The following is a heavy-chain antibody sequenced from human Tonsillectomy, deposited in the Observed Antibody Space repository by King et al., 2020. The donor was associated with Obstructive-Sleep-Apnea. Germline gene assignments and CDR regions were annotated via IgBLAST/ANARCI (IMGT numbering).Heavy chain of an antibody. D-gene: IGHD2-15*01. Sequence: VQLQQWGAGLLKPSETLSLTCAVYGGSFSGYYWSWIRQPPGKGLEWIGEINHSGSTNYNPSLKSRVTISVDTSKNQFSLKLSSVTAADTAVYYCAREDIVVVVAAITRANWFDPWGQGTLVTVSS. V-gene: IGHV4-34*01. CDR2: INHSGST. CDR1: GGSFSGYY. J-gene: IGHJ5*02. CDR3: AREDIVVVVAAITRANWFDP.